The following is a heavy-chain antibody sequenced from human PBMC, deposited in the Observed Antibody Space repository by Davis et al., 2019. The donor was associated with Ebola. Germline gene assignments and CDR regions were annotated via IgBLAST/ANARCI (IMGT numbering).Heavy chain of an antibody. V-gene: IGHV1-69*04. D-gene: IGHD3-10*01. CDR1: GGTFSSYA. Sequence: SVTVSCKASGGTFSSYAISWVRQAPGQGLEWMGRIIPILGIANYAQKFQGRVTITADKSTSTAYMELSSLRSEDTAVYYCARDSYYGSGSYGRDNWFDPWGQGTLVTVSS. CDR2: IIPILGIA. J-gene: IGHJ5*02. CDR3: ARDSYYGSGSYGRDNWFDP.